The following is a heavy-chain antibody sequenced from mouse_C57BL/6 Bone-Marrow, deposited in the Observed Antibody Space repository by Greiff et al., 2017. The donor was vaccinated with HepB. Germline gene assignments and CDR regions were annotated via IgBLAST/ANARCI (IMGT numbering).Heavy chain of an antibody. D-gene: IGHD2-2*01. J-gene: IGHJ4*01. Sequence: EVMLVESGGGLVQPGGSLKLSCAASGFTFSDYYMYWVRQTPEKRLEWVAYISNGGGSTYYPDTVKGRFTISRDNAKNTLYLQMSRLKSEDTAMYYCARRGGYPYYYAMDYWGQGTSVTVSS. CDR1: GFTFSDYY. CDR2: ISNGGGST. V-gene: IGHV5-12*01. CDR3: ARRGGYPYYYAMDY.